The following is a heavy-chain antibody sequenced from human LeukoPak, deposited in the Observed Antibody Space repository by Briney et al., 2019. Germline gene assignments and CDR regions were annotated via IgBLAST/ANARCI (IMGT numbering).Heavy chain of an antibody. J-gene: IGHJ4*02. CDR3: ATDQRYAFDY. Sequence: GGSLRLSCATSGFSFTDYPMNWVRQAPGKGLEWISDIRTTAEGAKYAYYADSVKGRVTISRDDGKNTLYLHMNSLRDDGTSVYYCATDQRYAFDYWGQGILVTVSS. CDR2: IRTTAEGAKYA. D-gene: IGHD3-9*01. V-gene: IGHV3-48*02. CDR1: GFSFTDYP.